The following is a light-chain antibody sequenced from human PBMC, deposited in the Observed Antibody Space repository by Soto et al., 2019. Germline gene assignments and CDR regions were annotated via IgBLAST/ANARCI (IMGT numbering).Light chain of an antibody. CDR3: QHHNSYAQP. CDR1: QSIRNY. J-gene: IGKJ1*01. V-gene: IGKV1-5*01. Sequence: DIQMTQSPPTLSASVGDRVTITCRASQSIRNYLAWYQQMPGKAPKLLIYGAYNLQSGVPSRFSGSGSGTEFTLTISILQPDDFATYFCQHHNSYAQPFGQGTKVEIK. CDR2: GAY.